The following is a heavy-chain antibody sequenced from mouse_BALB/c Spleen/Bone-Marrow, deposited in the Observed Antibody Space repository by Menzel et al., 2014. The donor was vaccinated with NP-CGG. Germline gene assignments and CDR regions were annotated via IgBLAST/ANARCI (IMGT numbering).Heavy chain of an antibody. Sequence: EVQLQQSVPDLVKPSQSLSLTCTVTGYSITSGYTWHWIRQFPGNTLEWMGYIHYSGTTNYNPSLKSRISITRDTSKNQFFLQLNSVTTEDTATYYCAITTVVNAMDYWGQGTSVTVSS. CDR2: IHYSGTT. CDR1: GYSITSGYT. V-gene: IGHV3-1*02. CDR3: AITTVVNAMDY. D-gene: IGHD1-1*01. J-gene: IGHJ4*01.